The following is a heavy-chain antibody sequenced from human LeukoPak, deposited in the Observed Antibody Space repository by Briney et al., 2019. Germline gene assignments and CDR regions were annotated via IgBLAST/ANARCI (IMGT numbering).Heavy chain of an antibody. CDR2: INPSGGST. CDR1: GYTFTSYY. V-gene: IGHV1-46*01. CDR3: ARDLYYYDSSGQQNYFDY. D-gene: IGHD3-22*01. J-gene: IGHJ4*02. Sequence: ASVKVSCKASGYTFTSYYMHWVRQAPGQGLEWMGIINPSGGSTSYAQKFQGRVTMTRDTSTSTVYMELSSLRSEDTAVYYCARDLYYYDSSGQQNYFDYWGQGTLVTVSS.